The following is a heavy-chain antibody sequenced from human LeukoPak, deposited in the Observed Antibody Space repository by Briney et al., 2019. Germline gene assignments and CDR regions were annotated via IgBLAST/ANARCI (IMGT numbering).Heavy chain of an antibody. CDR1: GGSISSYY. CDR2: IYYSGST. D-gene: IGHD6-19*01. V-gene: IGHV4-59*01. Sequence: QSSETLSLTCTVSGGSISSYYWSWIRQPPGKGLEWIGYIYYSGSTNYSPSLKSRVTISVDTSENQFSLKLSSVTAADTAVYYCARDQGQWLGWPDAFDIWGQGTMVTVSS. CDR3: ARDQGQWLGWPDAFDI. J-gene: IGHJ3*02.